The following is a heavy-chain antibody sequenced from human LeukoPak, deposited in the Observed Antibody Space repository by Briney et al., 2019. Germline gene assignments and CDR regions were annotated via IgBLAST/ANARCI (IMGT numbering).Heavy chain of an antibody. V-gene: IGHV3-7*01. CDR2: IKQDGSEK. J-gene: IGHJ6*03. D-gene: IGHD2-2*01. CDR3: AREKEGYCSRTSCYLDYYYYYMDV. Sequence: GGSLRLSCAASGFNFDDYGMSWVRQAPGKGLEWVANIKQDGSEKYYVDSVKGRFTISRDNAKNSLYLQMNSLRAEDTAVYYCAREKEGYCSRTSCYLDYYYYYMDVWGKGTTVTISS. CDR1: GFNFDDYG.